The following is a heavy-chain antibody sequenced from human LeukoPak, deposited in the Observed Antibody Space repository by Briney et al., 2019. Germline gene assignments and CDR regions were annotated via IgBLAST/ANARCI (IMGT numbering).Heavy chain of an antibody. Sequence: PGGSLRLSCAASGFTFSSYSMNWVRQAPGKGLEWVSYISSSSSTIYYADSVKGRFTISRDNAKNSPYLQMNSLRAEDTAVYYCAKELVVAPTPYFDYWGQGTLVTVSS. V-gene: IGHV3-48*01. CDR3: AKELVVAPTPYFDY. D-gene: IGHD2-15*01. J-gene: IGHJ4*02. CDR2: ISSSSSTI. CDR1: GFTFSSYS.